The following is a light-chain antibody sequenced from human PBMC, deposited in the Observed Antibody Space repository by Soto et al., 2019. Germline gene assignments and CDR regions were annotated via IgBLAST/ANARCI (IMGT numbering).Light chain of an antibody. J-gene: IGLJ3*02. CDR3: QSFDSSRSVWM. V-gene: IGLV1-40*01. CDR1: SSNIGAGSD. CDR2: FNT. Sequence: QSVLTQPPSVSGAPGQRVTISCAGSSSNIGAGSDVHWYQQVPGTAPKLLIYFNTNRPSGVPDRFSGSKSGTSASLAIAGLQAEDEADYYCQSFDSSRSVWMFRGGTKVTDL.